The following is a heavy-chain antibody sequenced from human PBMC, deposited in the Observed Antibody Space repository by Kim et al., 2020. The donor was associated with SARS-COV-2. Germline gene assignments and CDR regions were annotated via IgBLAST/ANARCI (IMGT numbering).Heavy chain of an antibody. V-gene: IGHV3-64D*06. D-gene: IGHD5-12*01. J-gene: IGHJ4*02. CDR3: VTDIVATIAWDY. Sequence: YSADSVKGRFTISRDNSKNTLYLQMSSLRAEDTAVYYCVTDIVATIAWDYWGQGTLVTVSS.